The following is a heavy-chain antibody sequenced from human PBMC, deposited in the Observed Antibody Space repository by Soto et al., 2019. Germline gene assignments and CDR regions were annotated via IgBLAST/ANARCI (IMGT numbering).Heavy chain of an antibody. D-gene: IGHD5-18*01. Sequence: GGFLRLSFAVSGFTFGDYCMTWIRQAPGKGLEWVSYISSSGGTIYYADSVKGRFTISRDNAKNSLYLQMNSLRAEDTAVYYCARDYSSYGPFDYWGQGTLVTVSS. CDR1: GFTFGDYC. CDR3: ARDYSSYGPFDY. CDR2: ISSSGGTI. J-gene: IGHJ4*02. V-gene: IGHV3-11*04.